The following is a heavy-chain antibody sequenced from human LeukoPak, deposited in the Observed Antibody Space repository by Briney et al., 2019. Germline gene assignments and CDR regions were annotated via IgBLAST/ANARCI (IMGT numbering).Heavy chain of an antibody. D-gene: IGHD4-17*01. CDR2: ISGSGGST. CDR3: VKVSGQGYGDPVDY. J-gene: IGHJ4*02. V-gene: IGHV3-23*01. CDR1: GFTFRSYA. Sequence: PGRSLRLSCAASGFTFRSYAMHWVRQAPGKGLEWVSAISGSGGSTYYADSVRGRFTISRDNSKNTLYLQMNSLRAEDTAVYYCVKVSGQGYGDPVDYWGQGTLVTVSS.